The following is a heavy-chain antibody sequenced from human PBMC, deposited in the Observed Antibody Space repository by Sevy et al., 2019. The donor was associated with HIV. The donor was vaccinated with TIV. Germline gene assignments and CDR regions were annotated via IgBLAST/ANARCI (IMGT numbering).Heavy chain of an antibody. Sequence: GGSLRLSCAASGFTFSSYAMTWVRQPPGKGLEWVSLIIGSGGTTYYADSVKGRFTISRDNSKNTLYLQMNSPRAEDMAVYYCVKLGSGYTYFDYWGQGTLVTVSS. V-gene: IGHV3-23*01. J-gene: IGHJ4*02. CDR1: GFTFSSYA. CDR2: IIGSGGTT. CDR3: VKLGSGYTYFDY. D-gene: IGHD5-12*01.